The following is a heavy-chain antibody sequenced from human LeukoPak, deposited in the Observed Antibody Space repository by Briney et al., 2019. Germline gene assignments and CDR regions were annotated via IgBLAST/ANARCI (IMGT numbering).Heavy chain of an antibody. J-gene: IGHJ4*02. CDR3: ATQKVFGDWPRLYYFDY. CDR1: GFTFSTYG. Sequence: GGSLRLSCVASGFTFSTYGMHWVRQAPGKGLEWVTFIRYDGSNKYYADSVKGRFTISGDNSKNTLYLQMNSLRAEDTAVYYCATQKVFGDWPRLYYFDYWGQGTLVTVSS. V-gene: IGHV3-30*02. D-gene: IGHD3-3*01. CDR2: IRYDGSNK.